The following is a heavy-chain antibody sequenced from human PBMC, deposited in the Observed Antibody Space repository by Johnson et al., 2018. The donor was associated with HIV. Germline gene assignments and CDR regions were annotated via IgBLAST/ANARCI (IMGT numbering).Heavy chain of an antibody. CDR1: GLTVTDNY. J-gene: IGHJ3*01. CDR3: VRAMQGAFDL. Sequence: VQLVESGGGLVQPGGSLRLSCAASGLTVTDNYMTWVRQAPGKGLEWVSVSYSGGSTSYGAYGKGSVSNSRDGSKNTVELHMNSLRAEDTAFYYCVRAMQGAFDLWGQGTMVTVS. V-gene: IGHV3-66*01. CDR2: SYSGGST.